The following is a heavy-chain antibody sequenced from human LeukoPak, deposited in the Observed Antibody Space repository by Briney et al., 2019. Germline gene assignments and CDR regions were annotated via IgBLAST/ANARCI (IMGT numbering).Heavy chain of an antibody. CDR1: GYTFTSYG. J-gene: IGHJ5*02. CDR2: ISAYNGNT. V-gene: IGHV1-18*01. CDR3: ARVVGALIVVVPVDPDLRGPDNWFDP. D-gene: IGHD2-2*01. Sequence: ASVKVSCKASGYTFTSYGISWVRQAPGQGLEWMGWISAYNGNTNYAQKLQGRVTMTTDTSTSTAYMELRSLRSDDTAVYYCARVVGALIVVVPVDPDLRGPDNWFDPWGQGTLVTVSS.